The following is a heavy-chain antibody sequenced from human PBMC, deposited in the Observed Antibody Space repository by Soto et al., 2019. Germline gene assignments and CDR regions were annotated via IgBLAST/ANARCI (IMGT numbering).Heavy chain of an antibody. J-gene: IGHJ4*02. D-gene: IGHD6-13*01. CDR1: GYTFTSYG. CDR3: ARVDNPNIAAAGIFDY. Sequence: ASVKVSCKASGYTFTSYGISWVRQAPGQGLEWMGWISAYNGNTNYAQKLQGRVTMTTDTSTSTAYMELRSLRSDDTAVYYCARVDNPNIAAAGIFDYWGQGTLVTVS. V-gene: IGHV1-18*04. CDR2: ISAYNGNT.